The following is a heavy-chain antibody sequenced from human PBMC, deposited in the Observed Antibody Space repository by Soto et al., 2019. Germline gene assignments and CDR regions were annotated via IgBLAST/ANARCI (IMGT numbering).Heavy chain of an antibody. J-gene: IGHJ6*02. Sequence: GGSLRLSCAASVFTFSSYGMHWFRQAPGKGLEWVAVISYDGSNKYYADSVKGRFTISRDNSKNTLYLQMNSLRAEDTAVYYCAVSHYDFWSGYHYYYYGMDVWGQGTTVTVSS. CDR3: AVSHYDFWSGYHYYYYGMDV. CDR2: ISYDGSNK. CDR1: VFTFSSYG. V-gene: IGHV3-30*03. D-gene: IGHD3-3*01.